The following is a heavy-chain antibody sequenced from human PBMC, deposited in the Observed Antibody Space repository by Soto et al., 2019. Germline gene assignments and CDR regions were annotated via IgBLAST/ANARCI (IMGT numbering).Heavy chain of an antibody. CDR3: ARDTPLLGYSFSLYYYGMDV. Sequence: QVQLQESGPGLVKPSQTLSLTCTVSGGSISSGGYYWSWIRQHPGKGLEWIGYIYYSGSTYYNPSLKSRVTISVETSKNQFSLKLSSVTAADTAVYYCARDTPLLGYSFSLYYYGMDVWGQGTTVTVSS. J-gene: IGHJ6*02. V-gene: IGHV4-31*03. D-gene: IGHD5-18*01. CDR1: GGSISSGGYY. CDR2: IYYSGST.